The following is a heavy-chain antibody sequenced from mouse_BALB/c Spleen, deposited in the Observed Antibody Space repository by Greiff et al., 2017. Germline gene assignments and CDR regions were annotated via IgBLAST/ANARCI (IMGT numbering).Heavy chain of an antibody. Sequence: EVKVVESGGGLVKPGGSLKLSCAASGFAFSSYDMSWVRQTPEKRLEWVAYISSGGGSTYYPDTVKGRFTISRDNAKNTLYLQMSSLKSEDTAMYYCARYYYYGSSYYAMDYWGQGTSVTVSS. D-gene: IGHD1-1*01. CDR1: GFAFSSYD. CDR3: ARYYYYGSSYYAMDY. J-gene: IGHJ4*01. V-gene: IGHV5-12-1*01. CDR2: ISSGGGST.